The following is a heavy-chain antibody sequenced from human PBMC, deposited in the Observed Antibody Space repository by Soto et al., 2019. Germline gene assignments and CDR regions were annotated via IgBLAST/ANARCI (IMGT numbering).Heavy chain of an antibody. CDR1: GFTFDDYS. V-gene: IGHV3-30-3*01. Sequence: QVQLVESGGGVVQPGRSLRLSCAAFGFTFDDYSMHWVRQAPGKGLEWVALISYEGSNKYYADSVKGRFTISRDNAKNTLFLEVNSLRTEDTAVYYCARPHIKSALNDGFEMWGEVTMVTVSS. CDR3: ARPHIKSALNDGFEM. CDR2: ISYEGSNK. J-gene: IGHJ3*02.